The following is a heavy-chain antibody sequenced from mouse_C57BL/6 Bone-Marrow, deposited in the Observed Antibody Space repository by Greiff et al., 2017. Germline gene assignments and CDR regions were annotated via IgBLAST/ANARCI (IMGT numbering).Heavy chain of an antibody. CDR2: ISDGGGYT. V-gene: IGHV5-4*01. J-gene: IGHJ1*02. D-gene: IGHD2-3*01. Sequence: EVHLVESGGGLVKPGGSLKLSCAASGFTFSSYAMSWVRQTPEKRLEWVATISDGGGYTYYPDNVKGRFTISRDNAKNNLYLQMSHLKSEDPAMYYFARSCRWLPWYFDVGGPGPTVTVSS. CDR1: GFTFSSYA. CDR3: ARSCRWLPWYFDV.